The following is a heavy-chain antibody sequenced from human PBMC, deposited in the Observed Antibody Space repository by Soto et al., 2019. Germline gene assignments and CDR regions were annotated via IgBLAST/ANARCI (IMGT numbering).Heavy chain of an antibody. J-gene: IGHJ5*02. D-gene: IGHD3-16*01. CDR2: ISGRSGVP. Sequence: EGQLLQSGGDLVQPGGSLRLSCAGSGLTLRSYAMTWIRQTPEKGLEWVSTISGRSGVPSYADSVKGRFTVSRDNSKNTLYLQMNSLRPDDTAIYYCAKGGPFTGGFDPWGQGTLVTVAS. V-gene: IGHV3-23*01. CDR1: GLTLRSYA. CDR3: AKGGPFTGGFDP.